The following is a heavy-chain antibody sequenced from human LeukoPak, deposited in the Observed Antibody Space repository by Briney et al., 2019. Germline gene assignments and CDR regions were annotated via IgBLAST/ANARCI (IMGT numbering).Heavy chain of an antibody. Sequence: SETLCLTCTVSGGSVSSSSYYWSWIRQPPGKGLEWIGYIYYSGSTNYNPSLKSRVTISVDTSKNQFSLKLSSVTAADTAVYYCARVVVVPAAIGLYYYYYGMDVWGQGTTVTVSS. V-gene: IGHV4-61*01. CDR1: GGSVSSSSYY. CDR3: ARVVVVPAAIGLYYYYYGMDV. CDR2: IYYSGST. J-gene: IGHJ6*02. D-gene: IGHD2-2*01.